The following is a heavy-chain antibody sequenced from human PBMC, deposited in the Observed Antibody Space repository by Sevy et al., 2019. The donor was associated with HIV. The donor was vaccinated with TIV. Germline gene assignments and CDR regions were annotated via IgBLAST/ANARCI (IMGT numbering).Heavy chain of an antibody. J-gene: IGHJ4*02. V-gene: IGHV3-21*01. D-gene: IGHD6-13*01. Sequence: GVSLRLSCAASGFTFSTYTMNWVRQAPGMGLEWVSSISGRSSNIYYADSVRGRFTISRDNAKNSLYLQMNSLRAGDTAVYYCARDGFGGSSWSEYFDSWGQGTLVTVSS. CDR2: ISGRSSNI. CDR1: GFTFSTYT. CDR3: ARDGFGGSSWSEYFDS.